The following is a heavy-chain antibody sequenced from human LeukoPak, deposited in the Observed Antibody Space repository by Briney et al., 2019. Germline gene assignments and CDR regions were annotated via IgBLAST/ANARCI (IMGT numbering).Heavy chain of an antibody. CDR1: GFTVISND. CDR2: IYSGGST. D-gene: IGHD6-13*01. J-gene: IGHJ4*02. V-gene: IGHV3-66*01. CDR3: ARGPRYSSSWYSVYFDY. Sequence: PGGSLRLSCAASGFTVISNDMSWVRQAPGKGLEWVSVIYSGGSTYYADSVKGRFTISRDNSKNTLYLQINSLMAEDTAVYYCARGPRYSSSWYSVYFDYWGQGTLVTVSS.